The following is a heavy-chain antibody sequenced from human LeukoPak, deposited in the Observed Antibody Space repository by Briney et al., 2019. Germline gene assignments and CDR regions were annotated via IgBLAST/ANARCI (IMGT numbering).Heavy chain of an antibody. J-gene: IGHJ3*02. Sequence: GGSLRLSCAASGFTFSRYTMNWVRQAPGKGLEGVSSISGSTTSIYYADPVKGRFTISRDNAKNSLYLQMNRLRAEDTAVYYCAREDTVAVPTAHDAFDIWGQGTLVIVAS. CDR3: AREDTVAVPTAHDAFDI. CDR1: GFTFSRYT. V-gene: IGHV3-21*01. CDR2: ISGSTTSI. D-gene: IGHD2-2*01.